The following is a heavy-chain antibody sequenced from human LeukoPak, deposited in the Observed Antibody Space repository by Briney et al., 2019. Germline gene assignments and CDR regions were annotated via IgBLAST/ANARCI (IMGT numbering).Heavy chain of an antibody. CDR1: GGSLSSSKW. CDR2: IYHSGST. V-gene: IGHV4-4*02. CDR3: ARDHQSDAFDI. J-gene: IGHJ3*02. Sequence: SGTLSLTCGVSGGSLSSSKWWSWIRQPPGKGLEGSGEIYHSGSTNYNPSLKSRVTISVDKSKTQVSLKLSSVTAADTAVYYCARDHQSDAFDIWGQGTMVTVSS.